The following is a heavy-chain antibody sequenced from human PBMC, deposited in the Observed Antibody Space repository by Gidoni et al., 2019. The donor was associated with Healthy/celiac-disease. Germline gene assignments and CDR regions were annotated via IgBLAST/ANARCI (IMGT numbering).Heavy chain of an antibody. J-gene: IGHJ5*02. V-gene: IGHV1-2*02. Sequence: QVQLVQSGAEVKKPGASVKVSCKASGYTFTGYYMHWVRQAPGQGLEWMGWINPNSGGTNYAQKFQGRVTMTRDTSISTAYMELSRLRSDDTAVYYCARDPSTYYDFWGSFDPWGQGTLVTVSS. D-gene: IGHD3-3*01. CDR3: ARDPSTYYDFWGSFDP. CDR2: INPNSGGT. CDR1: GYTFTGYY.